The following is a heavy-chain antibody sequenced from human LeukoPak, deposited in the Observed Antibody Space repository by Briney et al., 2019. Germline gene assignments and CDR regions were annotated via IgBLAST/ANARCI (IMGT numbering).Heavy chain of an antibody. CDR3: ARATYDYGGNSGWYFDL. V-gene: IGHV4-34*01. Sequence: SETLSLTCAVYGGSFSGYYWSWIRQPPGKGLKWIGEINHSGSTNYNPSLKSRVTISVDTSKNQFSLKLSSVTAADTAVYYCARATYDYGGNSGWYFDLWGRGTLVTVSS. CDR1: GGSFSGYY. J-gene: IGHJ2*01. CDR2: INHSGST. D-gene: IGHD4-23*01.